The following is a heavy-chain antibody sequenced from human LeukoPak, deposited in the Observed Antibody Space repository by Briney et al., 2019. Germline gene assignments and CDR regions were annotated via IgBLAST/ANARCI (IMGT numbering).Heavy chain of an antibody. V-gene: IGHV1-2*02. Sequence: ASVKVSCKASGYSFSDYYLHWVRQAPGQELEWMGWINPNSGGTDYAQKFQGRVTMTRDTSISTAYMELSRLRSDDSAVYYCARDRFCSSTSCLSTWFDPWGQGTLVTVSS. CDR3: ARDRFCSSTSCLSTWFDP. J-gene: IGHJ5*02. CDR2: INPNSGGT. CDR1: GYSFSDYY. D-gene: IGHD2-2*01.